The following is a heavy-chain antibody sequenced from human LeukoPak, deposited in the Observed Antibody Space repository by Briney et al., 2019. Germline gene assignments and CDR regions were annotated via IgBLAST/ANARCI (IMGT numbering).Heavy chain of an antibody. Sequence: GGSLRFSCAASGFTFSSYAMSWVRQAPGKGLEWVSAISGSGGSTYYADSVKGRFTISRDNSKNTLYLQMNSLRAEDTALYYCALISDHYDSSGYLEGYWGQGTLVTVSS. D-gene: IGHD3-22*01. V-gene: IGHV3-23*01. CDR1: GFTFSSYA. CDR3: ALISDHYDSSGYLEGY. J-gene: IGHJ4*02. CDR2: ISGSGGST.